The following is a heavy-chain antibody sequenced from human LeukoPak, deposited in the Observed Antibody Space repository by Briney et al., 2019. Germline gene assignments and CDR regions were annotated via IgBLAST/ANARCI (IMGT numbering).Heavy chain of an antibody. Sequence: SCKASGNTFSSYGMHWVRQAPGKGLEWVAVISYDGSNKYYADSVKGRFTISRDNSKNTLYLQMNSLRAEDTAVYYCAKDRDSSGYYRNLVDYWGQGTLVTVSS. D-gene: IGHD3-22*01. CDR1: GNTFSSYG. CDR3: AKDRDSSGYYRNLVDY. V-gene: IGHV3-30*18. CDR2: ISYDGSNK. J-gene: IGHJ4*02.